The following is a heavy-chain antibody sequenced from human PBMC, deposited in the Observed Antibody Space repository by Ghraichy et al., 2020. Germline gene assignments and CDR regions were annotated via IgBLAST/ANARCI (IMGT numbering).Heavy chain of an antibody. CDR1: GYTFTTYG. V-gene: IGHV1-18*01. Sequence: ASVKVSCKASGYTFTTYGFHWVRQAPGQGLEWMGWMSSYNVNTRYAQKFQGRVTMTPDTSTSTAYMELRSLRSDDTAVYYCAREKDGDYDFDYWGQGTLVTVSS. D-gene: IGHD4-17*01. CDR2: MSSYNVNT. CDR3: AREKDGDYDFDY. J-gene: IGHJ4*02.